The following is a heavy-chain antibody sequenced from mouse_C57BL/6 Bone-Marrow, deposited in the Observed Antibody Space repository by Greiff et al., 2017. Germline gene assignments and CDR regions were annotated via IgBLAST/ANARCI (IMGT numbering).Heavy chain of an antibody. CDR3: AIRIRCYYAMYY. D-gene: IGHD1-1*01. CDR1: GYTFTSYW. J-gene: IGHJ4*01. CDR2: IHPSDSDT. V-gene: IGHV1-74*01. Sequence: QVQLQQPGAELVKPGASVKVSCKASGYTFTSYWMHWVKQRPGQGLEWIGRIHPSDSDTNNNQKFKGKATLTVDKSSSTAYMQISSLTSEDSAVYYCAIRIRCYYAMYYWGQGTSVTVSS.